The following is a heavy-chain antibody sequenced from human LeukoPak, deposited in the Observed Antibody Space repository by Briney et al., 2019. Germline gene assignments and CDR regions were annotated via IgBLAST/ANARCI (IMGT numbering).Heavy chain of an antibody. V-gene: IGHV4-31*03. J-gene: IGHJ4*02. CDR2: IYYSGST. CDR1: GGSISSGGYY. CDR3: ARVPYVTTSGRYYFDY. Sequence: SETLSLTCTVSGGSISSGGYYWSWIRQHPGKGLEWIGYIYYSGSTYYNPSLESRVTISVDTSKNQFSLKLSSVTAADTAVYYCARVPYVTTSGRYYFDYWGQGTLVTVSS. D-gene: IGHD4-17*01.